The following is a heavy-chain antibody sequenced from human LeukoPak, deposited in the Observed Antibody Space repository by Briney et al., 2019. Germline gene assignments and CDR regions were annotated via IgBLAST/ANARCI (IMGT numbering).Heavy chain of an antibody. V-gene: IGHV3-23*01. J-gene: IGHJ3*02. CDR2: ISGSGGST. D-gene: IGHD4-17*01. CDR1: GFTFSSYA. CDR3: ARNQDYGVCNSVGAFDI. Sequence: GGSLRLSCAASGFTFSSYAMSWVRQAPGKGLEWVSAISGSGGSTYYADSVKGRFTISRDNSKNTLYLQMNSLRAEDTAVYYCARNQDYGVCNSVGAFDIWGQGTMVTVSS.